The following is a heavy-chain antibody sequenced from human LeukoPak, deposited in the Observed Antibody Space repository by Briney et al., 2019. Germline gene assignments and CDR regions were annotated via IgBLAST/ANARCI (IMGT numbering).Heavy chain of an antibody. D-gene: IGHD3-3*02. J-gene: IGHJ4*02. CDR2: INYNAAIT. CDR1: GFTFFDYG. CDR3: ARDRLGPSFSVSHFDL. Sequence: GGSLRLSCAPSGFTFFDYGLRWVRRAPGKGLEWRCAINYNAAITDYADSVKGRFTISRDNAKNSLYLRMDSLRAEDTALYYCARDRLGPSFSVSHFDLWGQGTLVTVSS. V-gene: IGHV3-20*04.